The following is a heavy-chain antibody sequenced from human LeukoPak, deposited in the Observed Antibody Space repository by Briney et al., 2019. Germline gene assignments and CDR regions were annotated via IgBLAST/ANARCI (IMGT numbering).Heavy chain of an antibody. Sequence: PGGSLRLSCAASGFTFTSYWMHWVRQVPGKGLVWVSQINIDGSTTNYAYSVKGRFTISRDNAKNTLYLQMNSLRAEDTAVYYCARDLVGLTGDFWGQGALVTVSS. J-gene: IGHJ4*02. CDR2: INIDGSTT. CDR1: GFTFTSYW. CDR3: ARDLVGLTGDF. D-gene: IGHD2-8*02. V-gene: IGHV3-74*01.